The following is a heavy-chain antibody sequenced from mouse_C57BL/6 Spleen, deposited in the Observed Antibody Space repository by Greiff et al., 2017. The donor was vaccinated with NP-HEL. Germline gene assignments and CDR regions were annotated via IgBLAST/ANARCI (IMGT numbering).Heavy chain of an antibody. J-gene: IGHJ4*01. Sequence: VQLQQSGAELAKPGASVKLSCKASGYTFTSYWMHWVKQRPGQGLEWIGYINPSSGYTKYNQKFKDKATLTAEKSSSTAYMQLSSLTYEDSAVYYCASTYYECGAMDYWGQGTSVTVSS. V-gene: IGHV1-7*01. CDR3: ASTYYECGAMDY. CDR1: GYTFTSYW. CDR2: INPSSGYT. D-gene: IGHD2-4*01.